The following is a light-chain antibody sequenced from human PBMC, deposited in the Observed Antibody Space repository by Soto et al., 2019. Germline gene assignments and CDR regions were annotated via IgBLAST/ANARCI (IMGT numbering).Light chain of an antibody. CDR1: SSDVGGYNY. CDR3: SSYAGSNNRVV. J-gene: IGLJ2*01. Sequence: QSVLTQPPSASGSPGQSVTISCTGTSSDVGGYNYVSWYQQHPGKAPKLMIYEVSKRPSGVPDRFSGSKSGNTASLTVSGLQAEDEAYYYCSSYAGSNNRVVFGGGTKLTVL. V-gene: IGLV2-8*01. CDR2: EVS.